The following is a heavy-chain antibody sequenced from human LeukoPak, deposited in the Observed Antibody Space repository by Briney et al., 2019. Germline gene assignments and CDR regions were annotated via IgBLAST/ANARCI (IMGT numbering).Heavy chain of an antibody. D-gene: IGHD3-22*01. CDR2: ISGSGGST. Sequence: GGSLRLSCAASGFTVSSNYMSWVRQAPGKGLEWISGISGSGGSTYYAASVRGRFTISRDNSKNTLYLQMNSLRAEDTAVYYCAKGQYYYDSNEDYWGQGTLVTVSS. CDR1: GFTVSSNY. CDR3: AKGQYYYDSNEDY. V-gene: IGHV3-23*01. J-gene: IGHJ4*02.